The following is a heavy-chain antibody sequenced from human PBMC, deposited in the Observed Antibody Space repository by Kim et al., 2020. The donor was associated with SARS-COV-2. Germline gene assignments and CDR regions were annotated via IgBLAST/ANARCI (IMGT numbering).Heavy chain of an antibody. D-gene: IGHD3-16*01. Sequence: TQYADSLKGRFTISRDNSKNTLYLQMNSLRAEDTAMYYCARDTGQLGIDYWGQGTLVTVSS. CDR2: T. J-gene: IGHJ4*02. CDR3: ARDTGQLGIDY. V-gene: IGHV3-53*01.